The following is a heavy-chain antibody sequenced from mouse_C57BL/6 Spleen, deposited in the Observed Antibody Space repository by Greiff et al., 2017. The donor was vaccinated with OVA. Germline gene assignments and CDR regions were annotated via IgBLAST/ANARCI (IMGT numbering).Heavy chain of an antibody. V-gene: IGHV1-26*01. J-gene: IGHJ2*01. CDR1: GYTFTDYY. D-gene: IGHD1-1*01. Sequence: VQLQQSGPELVKPGASVKISCKASGYTFTDYYMNWVKQSHGKSLEWIGDINPNNGGTSYNQKFKGKATLTVDKSSSTAYMELRSLTSEDSAVYYCARITTVADYWGQGTTLTVSS. CDR3: ARITTVADY. CDR2: INPNNGGT.